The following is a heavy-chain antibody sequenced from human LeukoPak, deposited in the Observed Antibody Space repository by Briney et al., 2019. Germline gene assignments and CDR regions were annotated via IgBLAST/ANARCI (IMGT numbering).Heavy chain of an antibody. V-gene: IGHV3-30*18. CDR3: VKGGTYRSNWFDP. CDR2: ISYDGSNK. CDR1: GFTFSSHD. J-gene: IGHJ5*02. Sequence: GGSLRLSCAASGFTFSSHDMHWVRQAPGKGLEWVAVISYDGSNKHYADSVKGRFTISRDNSKNTLYVQMNSLRDEDTAMYYCVKGGTYRSNWFDPWGQGTLVTVSS. D-gene: IGHD3-16*01.